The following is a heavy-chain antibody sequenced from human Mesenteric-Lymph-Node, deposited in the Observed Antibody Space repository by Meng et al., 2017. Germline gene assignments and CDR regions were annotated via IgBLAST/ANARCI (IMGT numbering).Heavy chain of an antibody. D-gene: IGHD5-18*01. CDR3: ARDFRGDSYGTGLDY. CDR1: GFTFSSYW. V-gene: IGHV3-74*01. J-gene: IGHJ4*02. CDR2: INSDGSST. Sequence: GESLKISCAASGFTFSSYWMHWVRQAPGKGLVWVSRINSDGSSTSYADSVKGRFTISRDNAKNSLYLQMNSLRAEDTAVYYCARDFRGDSYGTGLDYWGQGTLVTVSS.